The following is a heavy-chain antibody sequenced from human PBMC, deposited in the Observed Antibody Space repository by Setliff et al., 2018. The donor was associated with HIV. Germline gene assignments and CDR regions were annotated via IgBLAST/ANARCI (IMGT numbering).Heavy chain of an antibody. CDR1: GGTFSSYA. CDR3: ARGWGGQDSYYYGMDV. CDR2: IIPIFDAT. V-gene: IGHV1-69*13. D-gene: IGHD3-16*01. Sequence: ASVKVSCKASGGTFSSYAINWVRQAPGQGLEWMGHIIPIFDATHCAQKLQGRVKITADDSSNTAYMELSSLRSQDTAMYYCARGWGGQDSYYYGMDVWGQGTTVTVSS. J-gene: IGHJ6*02.